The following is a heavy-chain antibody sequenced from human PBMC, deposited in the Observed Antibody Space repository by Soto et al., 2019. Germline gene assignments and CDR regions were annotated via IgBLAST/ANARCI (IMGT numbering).Heavy chain of an antibody. CDR1: GGSISSADYY. CDR3: ASATAFYYFDY. J-gene: IGHJ4*02. V-gene: IGHV4-30-4*01. Sequence: QVQLQESGPGLVKPSQTLSLTCTVSGGSISSADYYWNWIRQPPGKGLEWIGYIYYSGSTFYNPSLKSRITISIDTSKKQFSLKLSSVTAADTAVYYCASATAFYYFDYWGQGTLVTVSS. D-gene: IGHD4-17*01. CDR2: IYYSGST.